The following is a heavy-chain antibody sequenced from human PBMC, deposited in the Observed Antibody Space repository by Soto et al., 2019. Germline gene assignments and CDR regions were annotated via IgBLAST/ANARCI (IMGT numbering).Heavy chain of an antibody. J-gene: IGHJ4*02. CDR2: VYRTGRT. D-gene: IGHD6-13*01. Sequence: QVQLQESGPGLVKPSGTLSLTCAVSGGSISTSNWWSWVRQPPGKGLEWIGGVYRTGRTNYNPSLESRVIVSVDKSKNQFSLKLTSVTAADTAVYYCARARATIAAAAIFDCWGQGTLVTVSS. CDR3: ARARATIAAAAIFDC. V-gene: IGHV4-4*02. CDR1: GGSISTSNW.